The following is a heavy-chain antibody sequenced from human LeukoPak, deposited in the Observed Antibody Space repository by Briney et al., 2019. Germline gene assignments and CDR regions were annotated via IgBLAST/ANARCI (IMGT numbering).Heavy chain of an antibody. CDR2: IYYSGST. CDR1: GGSISSYY. V-gene: IGHV4-59*01. J-gene: IGHJ4*02. Sequence: PSETLSLTCTVSGGSISSYYWSWIRQPPGKGLEWIGYIYYSGSTIYNHSLKSRVTISVDRSKNHFSLKLSSVTAADTAVYYCASGEMATITSIDYWGQGTLVTVSS. D-gene: IGHD5-24*01. CDR3: ASGEMATITSIDY.